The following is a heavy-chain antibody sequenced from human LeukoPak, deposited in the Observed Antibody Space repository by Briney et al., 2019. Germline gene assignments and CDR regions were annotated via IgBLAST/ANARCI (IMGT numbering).Heavy chain of an antibody. V-gene: IGHV4-34*01. CDR2: INHSGST. D-gene: IGHD2-8*01. J-gene: IGHJ3*02. CDR1: GGSFSGYY. CDR3: ARGGLMVYAVRVQNDFFDI. Sequence: PSETLSLTRAVYGGSFSGYYWSWIRQPPGKGLEWIGEINHSGSTNYNPSLKSRVTISVDTSKNQFSLKLGSVTAAETAVYYCARGGLMVYAVRVQNDFFDIWGQGTMVTVSS.